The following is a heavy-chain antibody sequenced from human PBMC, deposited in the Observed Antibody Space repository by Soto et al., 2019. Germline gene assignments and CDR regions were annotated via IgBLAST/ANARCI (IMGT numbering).Heavy chain of an antibody. V-gene: IGHV3-7*01. D-gene: IGHD6-19*01. J-gene: IGHJ4*02. Sequence: EVQLVESGGGLVQPGGSLRLSCEASGFTLSSYWMSWIRQAPGKGLEWVANTRQDGGQSYLVDSVQGRFTISRDNAKNSVYLQMNSLRAEDPAVYYCVRDGSNGWHFASWGQGTLVNVSS. CDR1: GFTLSSYW. CDR3: VRDGSNGWHFAS. CDR2: TRQDGGQS.